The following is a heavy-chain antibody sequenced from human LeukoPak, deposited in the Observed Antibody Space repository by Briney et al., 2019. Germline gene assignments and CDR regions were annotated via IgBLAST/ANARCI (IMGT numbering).Heavy chain of an antibody. CDR1: GYPFTAYL. Sequence: ASVKVSCRASGYPFTAYLIYWVRQAPGQGLEWIGWINPNSGGTNSAQKFQDRVTMTRDTSVSSVYMELSSLRSDDTAVYYCAKSGYGFGYGWDVAVWGKATTVTVSS. D-gene: IGHD5-18*01. V-gene: IGHV1-2*02. J-gene: IGHJ6*04. CDR3: AKSGYGFGYGWDVAV. CDR2: INPNSGGT.